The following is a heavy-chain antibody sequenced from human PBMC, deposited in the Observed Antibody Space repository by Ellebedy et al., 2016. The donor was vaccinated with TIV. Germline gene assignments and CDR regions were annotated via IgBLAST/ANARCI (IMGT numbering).Heavy chain of an antibody. CDR3: ARLGVIAAAGASDY. J-gene: IGHJ4*02. CDR2: ISYSGDLM. D-gene: IGHD6-13*01. Sequence: PGGSLRLSCAASGFAFNNYWMSWVRQAPGKGPEWVSYISYSGDLMYYADSVKGRFTTSRDNAENSLYLQMNSLRAEDTAVYYCARLGVIAAAGASDYWGQGTLVIVSS. CDR1: GFAFNNYW. V-gene: IGHV3-11*01.